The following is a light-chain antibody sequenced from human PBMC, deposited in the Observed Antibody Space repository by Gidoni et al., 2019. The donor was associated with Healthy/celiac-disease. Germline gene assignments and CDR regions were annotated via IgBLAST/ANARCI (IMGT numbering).Light chain of an antibody. CDR3: AAWDDILNGWV. V-gene: IGLV1-44*01. Sequence: QSVLTQPPSASGPPGQRVTIAFSGSSSNIRSNTVNWYQQLPGTAPKLLLYSNNQRPSGVPDRCSGSQSGSSASLAISGLQSEDEADYYCAAWDDILNGWVFGGGTKLTVL. CDR2: SNN. CDR1: SSNIRSNT. J-gene: IGLJ3*02.